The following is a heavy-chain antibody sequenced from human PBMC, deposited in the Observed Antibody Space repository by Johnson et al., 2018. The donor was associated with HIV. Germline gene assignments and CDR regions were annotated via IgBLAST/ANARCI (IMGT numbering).Heavy chain of an antibody. CDR3: TVHSGERTDHDAFDI. J-gene: IGHJ3*02. V-gene: IGHV3-9*01. CDR2: ISWNGGTL. D-gene: IGHD1-26*01. Sequence: VESGGGLVQPGKSLRLSCAASGFTFDDYAFHWVRQAPGKGLEWVSGISWNGGTLGYADSVKGRFTISRDNAKNSLLLQMNSLRPEDTALYYCTVHSGERTDHDAFDIWGQGTMVTVSS. CDR1: GFTFDDYA.